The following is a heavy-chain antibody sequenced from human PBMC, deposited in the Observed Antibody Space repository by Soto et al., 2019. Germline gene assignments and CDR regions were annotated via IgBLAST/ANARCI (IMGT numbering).Heavy chain of an antibody. CDR3: ARDPRPITISPLRGPYYGMDV. CDR2: INAGNGNT. CDR1: GYTFTSYA. D-gene: IGHD3-3*01. Sequence: ASVKVSCKASGYTFTSYAMHWVRQAPGQRREWMGWINAGNGNTKYSQKFQGRVTITRDTSASTAYMELSSLRSEDTAVYYCARDPRPITISPLRGPYYGMDVWGQGTTVTVSS. J-gene: IGHJ6*02. V-gene: IGHV1-3*01.